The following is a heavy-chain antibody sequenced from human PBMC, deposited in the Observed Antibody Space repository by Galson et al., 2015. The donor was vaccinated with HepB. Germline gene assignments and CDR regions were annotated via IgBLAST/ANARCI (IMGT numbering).Heavy chain of an antibody. CDR2: IYPGDSDT. CDR3: ARQYCSSTSCYILAFDI. D-gene: IGHD2-2*02. J-gene: IGHJ3*02. Sequence: QSGAEVKKPGESLKISCKGSGYSFTSYWIGWVHQMPGKGLEWMGIIYPGDSDTRYSPSFQGQVTISADKSISTAYLQWSSLKASDTAMYYCARQYCSSTSCYILAFDIWGQGTMVTVSS. CDR1: GYSFTSYW. V-gene: IGHV5-51*07.